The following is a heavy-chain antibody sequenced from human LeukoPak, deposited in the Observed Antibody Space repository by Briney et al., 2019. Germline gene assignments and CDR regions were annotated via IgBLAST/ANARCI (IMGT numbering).Heavy chain of an antibody. V-gene: IGHV4-59*01. CDR2: IYYSEST. CDR1: GGSISSYY. Sequence: SETLSLTCTVSGGSISSYYWSWIRQPPGKGLEWIGYIYYSESTNYNPSLKSRVTISVDTSKNQFSLKLSSVTAADTALYYCAKDRGGYSYGYDYWGQGTLVTVSS. CDR3: AKDRGGYSYGYDY. D-gene: IGHD5-18*01. J-gene: IGHJ4*02.